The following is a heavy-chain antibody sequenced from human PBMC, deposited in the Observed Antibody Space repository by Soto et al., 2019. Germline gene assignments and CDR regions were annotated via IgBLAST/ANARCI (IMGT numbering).Heavy chain of an antibody. CDR1: GHMFSNYG. Sequence: ASVKVSCKASGHMFSNYGISWVRQAPGQGLEWMGWISAYNGNTNYAQNLEDRVTMTTDTSTSTAYMELRSLRSDDTAMYYCVRDAAVYYDIXGPRHNDDFAIWGQGTMVTVSS. J-gene: IGHJ3*02. CDR3: VRDAAVYYDIXGPRHNDDFAI. V-gene: IGHV1-18*04. CDR2: ISAYNGNT. D-gene: IGHD3-22*01.